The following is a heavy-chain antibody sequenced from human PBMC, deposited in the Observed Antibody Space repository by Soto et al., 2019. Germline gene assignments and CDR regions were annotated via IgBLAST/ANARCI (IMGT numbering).Heavy chain of an antibody. CDR2: IKSDGSST. D-gene: IGHD2-15*01. CDR1: GFTFSSYW. V-gene: IGHV3-74*01. Sequence: EVQLVESGGGLVQPGGSLRLSCVTSGFTFSSYWMHWVRQAPGKGLVWVSRIKSDGSSTSYADSVKGRFTISRDNDXNXLXXQMNSLRAEDTAVYYCARGYCSGGSCYYYYYGMDVWGQGTTVTVSS. J-gene: IGHJ6*02. CDR3: ARGYCSGGSCYYYYYGMDV.